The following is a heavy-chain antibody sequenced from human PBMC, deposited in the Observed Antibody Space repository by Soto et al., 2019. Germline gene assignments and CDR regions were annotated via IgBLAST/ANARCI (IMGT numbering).Heavy chain of an antibody. CDR1: GYTFSNYG. Sequence: ASVKVSCKTSGYTFSNYGITWVRQAPGQPLEWLGWISLYSDGANYAQKFQGRVAMTTDTSTTTAYMELRSLRSDDTAVYYCARVVPGAEAWLGPWAQGTLVPVSS. CDR3: ARVVPGAEAWLGP. D-gene: IGHD2-2*01. J-gene: IGHJ5*02. CDR2: ISLYSDGA. V-gene: IGHV1-18*01.